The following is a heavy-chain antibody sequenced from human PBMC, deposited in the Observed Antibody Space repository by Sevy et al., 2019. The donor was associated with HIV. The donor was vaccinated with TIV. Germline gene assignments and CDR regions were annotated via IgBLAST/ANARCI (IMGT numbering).Heavy chain of an antibody. D-gene: IGHD3-9*01. CDR1: GGTFSSYS. Sequence: ASVKVSCKASGGTFSSYSLSWVRQAPGQGLEWMVRIIPILATVNYAQNFQGRVTITADESATTAYMELSSLRSDDTAVYYYARSQRSDVLTGSFFNNWGQGTLVTVSS. CDR2: IIPILATV. J-gene: IGHJ4*02. CDR3: ARSQRSDVLTGSFFNN. V-gene: IGHV1-69*08.